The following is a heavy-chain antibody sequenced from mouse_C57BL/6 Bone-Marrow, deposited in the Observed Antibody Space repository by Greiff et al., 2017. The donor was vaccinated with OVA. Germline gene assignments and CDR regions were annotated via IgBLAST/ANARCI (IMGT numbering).Heavy chain of an antibody. V-gene: IGHV14-4*01. CDR1: GFNIKDDY. CDR2: IDPENGDT. J-gene: IGHJ4*01. Sequence: EVQLQQSGAELVRPGASVKLSCTASGFNIKDDYMHWVKQRPEQGLEWIGWIDPENGDTEYASKFQGKATITADTSSNTAYLQLSSLTSEDTAVYYCTLRYDYDEGAVDYWGQGTSVTVSS. D-gene: IGHD2-4*01. CDR3: TLRYDYDEGAVDY.